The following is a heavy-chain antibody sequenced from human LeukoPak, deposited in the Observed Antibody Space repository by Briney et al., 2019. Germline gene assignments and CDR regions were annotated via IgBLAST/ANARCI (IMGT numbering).Heavy chain of an antibody. Sequence: SGPTLVNPTETLTLTCTFSGFSLTSSPMGVGWIRQPPGKALELLALIYWDDDKRYRPSLQSRLTITKDTPKNQVVLTMTNMAAVDTATYFCAHRLEFVGNWHSGTFDFWGGGTMVTVSS. CDR3: AHRLEFVGNWHSGTFDF. V-gene: IGHV2-5*02. D-gene: IGHD1/OR15-1a*01. J-gene: IGHJ3*01. CDR1: GFSLTSSPMG. CDR2: IYWDDDK.